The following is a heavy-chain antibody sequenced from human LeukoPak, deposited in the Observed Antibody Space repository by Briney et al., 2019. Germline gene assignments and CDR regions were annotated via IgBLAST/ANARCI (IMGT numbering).Heavy chain of an antibody. CDR1: GFTFNNYG. J-gene: IGHJ4*02. D-gene: IGHD2-2*01. CDR2: ISYDGRNI. V-gene: IGHV3-30*18. Sequence: GGSLRLSCAASGFTFNNYGMHWVRQARGKGLEWVAVISYDGRNIHYPDSVKGRFTISRDISTDTLWLQMDSLRTEDTAVYYCAKGPLRGTAAAIDYWGQGTLVTVSS. CDR3: AKGPLRGTAAAIDY.